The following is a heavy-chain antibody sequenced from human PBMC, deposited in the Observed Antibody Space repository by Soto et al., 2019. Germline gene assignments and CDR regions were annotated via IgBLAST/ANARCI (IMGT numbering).Heavy chain of an antibody. J-gene: IGHJ4*02. CDR1: GGTFSSYT. Sequence: QVQLVQSGTEVKKPGSSVKVSCKASGGTFSSYTISWVRQAPGQGLEWMGRIIPLLDMADYAQKFQGRVTITADKSTSTAYMELSSLRFEDTAVYFCARDRLAAAGTATDYWGQGTLVIVSS. D-gene: IGHD6-13*01. V-gene: IGHV1-69*08. CDR2: IIPLLDMA. CDR3: ARDRLAAAGTATDY.